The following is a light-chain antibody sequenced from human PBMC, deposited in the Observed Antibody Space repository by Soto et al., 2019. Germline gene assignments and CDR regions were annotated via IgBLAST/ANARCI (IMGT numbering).Light chain of an antibody. J-gene: IGKJ4*01. V-gene: IGKV1-33*01. CDR3: QQYDNLLALT. CDR2: DAS. CDR1: QDISNY. Sequence: DIQMTQSPSSLSASVGDRVTITGQASQDISNYLNWYQQKPGKAPKLLIYDASNLETGVPSRFSGSGSGTDFTFTISSLQPEDIATYYCQQYDNLLALTFGGGTKVDIK.